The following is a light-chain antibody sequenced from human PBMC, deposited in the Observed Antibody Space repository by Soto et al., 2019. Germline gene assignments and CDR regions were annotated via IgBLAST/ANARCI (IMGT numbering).Light chain of an antibody. CDR1: QSISSSY. CDR3: QQYGNPPPNA. V-gene: IGKV3-20*01. Sequence: EIVLTQSPGTLSLSPGEIATLSCRASQSISSSYLAWYQQKPCQAPRVLIYGASSRATGIPDRFSGSGSGTDFTLTISRLEPEDFAVYFCQQYGNPPPNAFGQGTKVEIK. CDR2: GAS. J-gene: IGKJ2*01.